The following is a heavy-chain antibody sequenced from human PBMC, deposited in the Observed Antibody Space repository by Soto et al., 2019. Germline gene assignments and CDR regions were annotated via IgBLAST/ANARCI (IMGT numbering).Heavy chain of an antibody. J-gene: IGHJ6*04. D-gene: IGHD4-4*01. Sequence: SETLSLTCTVSGGSISRSSYYWGWIRQPPGTGRVWLGSFYYSGITYYNPSRKHRVTISVDTSKNQFSLNLSSVTAADTAVHYCARSMTTTDSYYYGMDVWGKGTTVTVSS. CDR3: ARSMTTTDSYYYGMDV. V-gene: IGHV4-39*01. CDR1: GGSISRSSYY. CDR2: FYYSGIT.